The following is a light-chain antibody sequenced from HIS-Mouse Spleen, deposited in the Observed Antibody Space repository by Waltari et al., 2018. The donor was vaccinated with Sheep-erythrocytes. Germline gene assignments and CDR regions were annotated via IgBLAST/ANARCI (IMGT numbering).Light chain of an antibody. CDR3: QQYGSSPLT. CDR1: QSVSSSY. Sequence: EIVLTQSPGTLSLSPGERATISCRASQSVSSSYLAWYQQKPGQAPRLLIYGASSRATGIPGRFSGSGSGTDFTLTISRLEPEDFAVYYCQQYGSSPLTFGGGTKVEIK. V-gene: IGKV3-20*01. CDR2: GAS. J-gene: IGKJ4*01.